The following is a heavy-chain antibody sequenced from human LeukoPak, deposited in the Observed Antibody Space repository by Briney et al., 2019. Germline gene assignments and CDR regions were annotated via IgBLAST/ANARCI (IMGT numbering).Heavy chain of an antibody. D-gene: IGHD5-12*01. CDR2: ISWNSGSI. Sequence: PGRSLRLSCAASGFTFDDYAMHWVRQAPGKGLEWVSGISWNSGSIGYADSVKGRFTISRDNAKNSLYLQMNSLRAEDTAVYYCARERLNGYDPIGFDYWGQGTLVTVSS. CDR1: GFTFDDYA. J-gene: IGHJ4*02. CDR3: ARERLNGYDPIGFDY. V-gene: IGHV3-9*01.